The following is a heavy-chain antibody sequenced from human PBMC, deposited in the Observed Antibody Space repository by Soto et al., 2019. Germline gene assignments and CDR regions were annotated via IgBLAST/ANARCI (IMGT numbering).Heavy chain of an antibody. CDR1: GDSINNSY. CDR2: IYYTGTT. J-gene: IGHJ4*02. Sequence: SETLSLTCAVSGDSINNSYWSWIRQPPGKRLEWIGNIYYTGTTTYNPSLESRVTMSVDTSKNQFSLKLNSVDAADTAVYYCAKYRRTGAQDIPFDYWGRGTLVTVSS. V-gene: IGHV4-59*01. D-gene: IGHD2-15*01. CDR3: AKYRRTGAQDIPFDY.